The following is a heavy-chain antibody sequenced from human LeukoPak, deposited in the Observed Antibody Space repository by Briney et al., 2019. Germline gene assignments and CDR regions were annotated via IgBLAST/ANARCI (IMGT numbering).Heavy chain of an antibody. J-gene: IGHJ3*02. CDR3: AKDLIGFGESVLMGAFDI. V-gene: IGHV3-23*01. CDR1: GFTFSSYA. CDR2: ISGSGGST. Sequence: GRSLRLSCAASGFTFSSYAMSWVRQAPGKGLEWVSAISGSGGSTYYADSVKGRFTISRDNSKNTLYLQMNSLRAEDTAVYYCAKDLIGFGESVLMGAFDIWGQGTMVTVSS. D-gene: IGHD3-10*01.